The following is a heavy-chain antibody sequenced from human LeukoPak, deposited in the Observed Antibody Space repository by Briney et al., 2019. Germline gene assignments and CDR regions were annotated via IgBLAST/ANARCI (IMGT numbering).Heavy chain of an antibody. CDR3: ARGGSYLSAFDI. J-gene: IGHJ3*02. CDR2: IYSGGST. V-gene: IGHV3-NL1*01. CDR1: GFNFRTYG. D-gene: IGHD1-26*01. Sequence: GGSLRLSCAASGFNFRTYGMHWVRQAPGKGLEWVSIIYSGGSTFYADSVKGRFTISRDNSKNTLYLQMNSLRAEDTAVYYCARGGSYLSAFDIWGQGTMVTVSS.